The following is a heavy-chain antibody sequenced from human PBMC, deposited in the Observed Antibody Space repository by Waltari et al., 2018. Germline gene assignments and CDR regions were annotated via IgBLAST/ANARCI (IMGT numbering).Heavy chain of an antibody. D-gene: IGHD2-2*01. CDR1: GFTFSDQW. CDR3: AAKVQTRYCSSVSCYGGPPDS. J-gene: IGHJ4*02. V-gene: IGHV3-74*01. Sequence: EVLLVESGGGSLQPGESRRLSCAASGFTFSDQWMHWVRQAPGKGLVWFSHITRDGRTTYADSVKGRFTISRDNAHNTLYLQMNSLRAEDTAIYYCAAKVQTRYCSSVSCYGGPPDSWGQGTLLTVSS. CDR2: ITRDGRTT.